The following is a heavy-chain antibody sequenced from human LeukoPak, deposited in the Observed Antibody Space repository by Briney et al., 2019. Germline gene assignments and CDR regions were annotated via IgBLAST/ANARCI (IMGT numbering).Heavy chain of an antibody. CDR1: GFIFSSYE. Sequence: PGGSLRLSCGASGFIFSSYEMNWVHQAPGKGLEWVAFISFSGNSIYYADSVKGRFTISRDNAKNALYLQMNSLRAEDTAVYYCARDQYGLYAFDIWGQGTMVTVSS. J-gene: IGHJ3*02. V-gene: IGHV3-48*03. CDR2: ISFSGNSI. CDR3: ARDQYGLYAFDI. D-gene: IGHD3-16*02.